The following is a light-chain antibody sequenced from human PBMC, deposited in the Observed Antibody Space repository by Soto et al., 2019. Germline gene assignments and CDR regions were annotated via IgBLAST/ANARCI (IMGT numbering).Light chain of an antibody. CDR2: KAS. CDR3: QQKCSPPPIS. J-gene: IGKJ5*01. CDR1: QPIDSW. V-gene: IGKV1-5*03. Sequence: SVGDRVTITCRASQPIDSWLAWYQQRPGKPPNLLIYKASTLASGVPSRFSGSGSGTEFTLTINSLQPDDLATYYYQQKCSPPPISFGLGIRLDLK.